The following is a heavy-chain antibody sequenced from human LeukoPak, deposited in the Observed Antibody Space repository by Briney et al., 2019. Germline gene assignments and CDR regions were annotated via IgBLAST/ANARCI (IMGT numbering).Heavy chain of an antibody. Sequence: GGSLRLSCAASGFTFDDYDMHWVRQAPGKGLEWVSGIKWNSGTIGYADSVKGRFTISRDNAKNSLYLQMNSLRAEDTALYYCAKDGHSSGWYYFDYWGQGTLVTVSS. J-gene: IGHJ4*02. V-gene: IGHV3-9*01. CDR1: GFTFDDYD. CDR2: IKWNSGTI. CDR3: AKDGHSSGWYYFDY. D-gene: IGHD6-19*01.